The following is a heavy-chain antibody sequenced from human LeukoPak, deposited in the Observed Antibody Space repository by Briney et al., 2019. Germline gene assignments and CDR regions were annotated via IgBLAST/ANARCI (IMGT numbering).Heavy chain of an antibody. CDR1: GFTFSSSW. CDR2: IKQDGSEK. CDR3: ARGGRDTAMVGPSHGGALFQH. J-gene: IGHJ1*01. V-gene: IGHV3-7*01. Sequence: PGGSLRLSCAASGFTFSSSWMSWVRPAPGKGLGWVANIKQDGSEKYYVDSVKGRFTISRDNAKNSLYLQMNSLRAEDTAVYYCARGGRDTAMVGPSHGGALFQHWGQGTLVTVSS. D-gene: IGHD5-18*01.